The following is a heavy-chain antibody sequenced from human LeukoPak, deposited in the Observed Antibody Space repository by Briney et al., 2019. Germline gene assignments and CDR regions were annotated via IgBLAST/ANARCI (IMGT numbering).Heavy chain of an antibody. D-gene: IGHD6-19*01. CDR1: GFTFSSYG. Sequence: PGGSLRLSCAASGFTFSSYGMYWVRQAPGKGLEWVSSITTSSNYIYYADSVKGRFTVSRDNAKNSLYLQMNSLRAEDTAVYYCARGRVSSSGWDYYYYGVDVWGQGTTVTVSS. V-gene: IGHV3-21*01. J-gene: IGHJ6*02. CDR2: ITTSSNYI. CDR3: ARGRVSSSGWDYYYYGVDV.